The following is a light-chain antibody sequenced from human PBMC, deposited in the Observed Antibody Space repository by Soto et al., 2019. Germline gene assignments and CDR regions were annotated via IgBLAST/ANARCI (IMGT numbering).Light chain of an antibody. J-gene: IGKJ4*01. CDR2: DAS. Sequence: EIVMTQSPATLSVSPGERATLSCRASQSINSNLAWYQQRPGQAPRLLIYDASTRATGIPARFGGSGSGTDFTLTISSLEPEDFAVYYCQQRSNWPLTFGGGTKVDIK. CDR1: QSINSN. V-gene: IGKV3-11*01. CDR3: QQRSNWPLT.